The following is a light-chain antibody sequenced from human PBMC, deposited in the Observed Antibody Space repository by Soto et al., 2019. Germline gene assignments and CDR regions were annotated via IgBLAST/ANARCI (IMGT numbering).Light chain of an antibody. CDR2: RVS. J-gene: IGKJ2*01. V-gene: IGKV3-20*01. Sequence: EVVLTQSPGTLSLSPGEGATLSCRASQSVSNRYFAWYQQKPGQAPRLLIYRVSSRATGIPDRFSGSGSGTDFTLTISRLEPEDFAVYYCQHYNNWPPATFGQGTKVDIK. CDR3: QHYNNWPPAT. CDR1: QSVSNRY.